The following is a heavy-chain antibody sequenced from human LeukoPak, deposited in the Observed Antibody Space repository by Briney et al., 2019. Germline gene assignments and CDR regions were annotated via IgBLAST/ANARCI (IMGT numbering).Heavy chain of an antibody. CDR3: ARGQNYYDSNSHDY. D-gene: IGHD3-22*01. CDR1: GGSFSGYY. V-gene: IGHV4-34*01. Sequence: SETLSLTCAVYGGSFSGYYWSWIRQPPGKGLEWIGEINHSGSTNYNPSLKSRVTISVDTSKNQFSLKLSPVTAADTAVYYCARGQNYYDSNSHDYWGQGTLVTASS. CDR2: INHSGST. J-gene: IGHJ4*02.